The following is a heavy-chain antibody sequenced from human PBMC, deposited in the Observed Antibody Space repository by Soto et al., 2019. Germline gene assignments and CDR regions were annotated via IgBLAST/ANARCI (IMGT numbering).Heavy chain of an antibody. CDR3: AKDLRVLERLSYYYYYYGMDV. CDR2: ISGSGGST. CDR1: GFTFSSYA. D-gene: IGHD1-1*01. Sequence: GGSLRLSCAASGFTFSSYAMSWVRQAPGKGLEWVSAISGSGGSTYYADSVKGRFTISRDNSKNTLYLQMNSLRAEDTAVYYCAKDLRVLERLSYYYYYYGMDVWGQGTTVTVSS. V-gene: IGHV3-23*01. J-gene: IGHJ6*02.